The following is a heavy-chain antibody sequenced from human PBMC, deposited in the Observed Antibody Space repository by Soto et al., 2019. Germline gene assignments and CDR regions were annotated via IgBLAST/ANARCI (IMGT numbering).Heavy chain of an antibody. CDR2: ISGSGGTT. V-gene: IGHV3-23*01. CDR1: GFTFENYA. J-gene: IGHJ6*02. Sequence: GSLRLSCVACGFTFENYAMSWVRQAPGKGLEWVSAISGSGGTTYYSDSVKGRFTISRDNSKNTVYLQMNDLRVEDAAEYFCAKDSWAIFGVPAGEYYAMDVWGQGTTVTVSS. D-gene: IGHD3-3*01. CDR3: AKDSWAIFGVPAGEYYAMDV.